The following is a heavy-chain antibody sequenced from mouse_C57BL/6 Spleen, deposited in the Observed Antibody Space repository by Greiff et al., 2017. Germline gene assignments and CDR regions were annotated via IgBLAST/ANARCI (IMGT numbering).Heavy chain of an antibody. Sequence: VQLQQSGAELVRPGASVTLSCKASGYTFTDYEMHWVQQTPVHGLEWIGAIDPATGGTAYNQKFKGKDILTADKSSSTAYMELRSLTSEDSAVYYTVDGGYYYYGDWGQGATLTVAS. D-gene: IGHD2-3*01. CDR1: GYTFTDYE. CDR2: IDPATGGT. J-gene: IGHJ2*01. CDR3: VDGGYYYYGD. V-gene: IGHV1-15*01.